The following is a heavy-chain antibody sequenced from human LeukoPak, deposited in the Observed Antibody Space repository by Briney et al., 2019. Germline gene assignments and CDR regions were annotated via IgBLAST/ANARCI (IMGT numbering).Heavy chain of an antibody. CDR3: AKRGVVIRVILVGFHKEAYYFDS. Sequence: GGSLRLSCAVSGITLSNYGMSWVRQAPGKGLEWVAGISGSGGTTNYADSVRGRFTISRDNPKNTLYLQMNSLRAEDTAVYFCAKRGVVIRVILVGFHKEAYYFDSWGQGVLVTVS. CDR1: GITLSNYG. V-gene: IGHV3-23*01. J-gene: IGHJ4*02. D-gene: IGHD3-22*01. CDR2: ISGSGGTT.